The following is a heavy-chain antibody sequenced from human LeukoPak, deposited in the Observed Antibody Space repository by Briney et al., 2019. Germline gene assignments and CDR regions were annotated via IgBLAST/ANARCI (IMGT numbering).Heavy chain of an antibody. CDR1: GFTFSSYS. V-gene: IGHV3-21*01. Sequence: GGSLRLSCAASGFTFSSYSMNWVRQAPGKGLEWVSSISSSSSHIYYADSVKGRFTISRDNAKNSLYLQMNSLRAEDTAVYYCARDGRDCSSSSCYLDCWGQGTLVTVSS. D-gene: IGHD2-2*01. CDR3: ARDGRDCSSSSCYLDC. J-gene: IGHJ4*02. CDR2: ISSSSSHI.